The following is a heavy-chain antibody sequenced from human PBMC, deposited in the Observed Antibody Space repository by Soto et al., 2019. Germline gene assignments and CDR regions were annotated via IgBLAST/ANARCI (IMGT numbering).Heavy chain of an antibody. CDR2: ISAYNGNT. J-gene: IGHJ3*02. CDR3: AKDTAMDPHAFDI. Sequence: APGEVSFQASCFTFSSYGISWVGQAPGQGLEWMGWISAYNGNTNYAQKLQGRVTMTTDTSTSTAYMELRSLRSDDTAVYYCAKDTAMDPHAFDIWGQGTMVTVSS. D-gene: IGHD5-18*01. V-gene: IGHV1-18*01. CDR1: CFTFSSYG.